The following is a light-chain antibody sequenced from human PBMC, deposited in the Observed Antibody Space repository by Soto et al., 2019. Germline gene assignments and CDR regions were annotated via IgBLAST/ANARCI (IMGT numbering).Light chain of an antibody. CDR2: AAH. CDR1: QSISSN. V-gene: IGKV1-39*01. Sequence: DSQMTQPASSLSASVGDRVTITCRASQSISSNLNRHQQKPWKDPIVMIYAAHSLQSGVPSRFSGSGAGTDFTLTISSMQPEDFATYYCEKRYSIPDTFGQGTKRDIK. CDR3: EKRYSIPDT. J-gene: IGKJ2*01.